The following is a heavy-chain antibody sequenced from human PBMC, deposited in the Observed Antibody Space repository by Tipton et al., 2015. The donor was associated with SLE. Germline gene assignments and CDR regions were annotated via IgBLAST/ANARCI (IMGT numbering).Heavy chain of an antibody. CDR1: GGSISSYY. V-gene: IGHV4-59*01. CDR2: IYYSGSTNYSGST. D-gene: IGHD3-10*01. CDR3: ARGGVLGFHPSAFDI. Sequence: LRLSCTVSGGSISSYYWSWIRQPPGKGLEWIGYIYYSGSTNYSGSTNYNPSLKSRVTISLDTSKSQFSLKLSSVTAADTAVYYCARGGVLGFHPSAFDIWGQGTMVTVFS. J-gene: IGHJ3*02.